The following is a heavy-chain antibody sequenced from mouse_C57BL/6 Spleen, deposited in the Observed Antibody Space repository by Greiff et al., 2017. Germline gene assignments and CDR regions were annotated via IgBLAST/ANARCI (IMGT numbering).Heavy chain of an antibody. CDR2: IWRGGST. D-gene: IGHD1-1*01. Sequence: VKLVESGPGLVQPSQSLSITCTVSGFSLTSYGVHWVRQSPGKGLEWLGVIWRGGSTDYNAAFMSRLSITKDNSKSQVFFKMNSLQADDTAIYYCAKAFYGSTYYYAMDYWGQGTSVTVSS. CDR1: GFSLTSYG. CDR3: AKAFYGSTYYYAMDY. J-gene: IGHJ4*01. V-gene: IGHV2-5*01.